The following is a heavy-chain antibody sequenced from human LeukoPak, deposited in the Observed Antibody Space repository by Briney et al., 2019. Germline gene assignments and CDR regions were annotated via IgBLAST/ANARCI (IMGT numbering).Heavy chain of an antibody. Sequence: SETLSLTCTVSGGSINGDYWSWIRQPPGKGLEWIGYISYSGSTNYNPSLKSRVTISVDTSKNQFSLKLSSVTAADTAVYYCARQYSGYLRNWFDPWGQGTLVTVSS. V-gene: IGHV4-59*08. CDR3: ARQYSGYLRNWFDP. CDR2: ISYSGST. D-gene: IGHD5-12*01. J-gene: IGHJ5*02. CDR1: GGSINGDY.